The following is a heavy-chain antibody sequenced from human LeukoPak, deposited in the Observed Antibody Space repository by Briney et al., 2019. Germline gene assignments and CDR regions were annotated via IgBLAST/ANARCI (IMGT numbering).Heavy chain of an antibody. CDR2: ISAYNSNT. CDR1: GYTFTSYG. V-gene: IGHV1-18*01. D-gene: IGHD4-17*01. Sequence: GASVKVSCKASGYTFTSYGVTWVRQAPGQGLEWMGWISAYNSNTNYAQKIQGRVTMTTDTPTSAAYMELRSLNFDDTGVYYCARQWGIDYGDASHFDYWGQGTLVTVSS. CDR3: ARQWGIDYGDASHFDY. J-gene: IGHJ4*02.